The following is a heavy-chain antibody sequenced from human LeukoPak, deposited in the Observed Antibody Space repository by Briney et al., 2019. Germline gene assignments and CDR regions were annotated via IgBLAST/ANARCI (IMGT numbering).Heavy chain of an antibody. V-gene: IGHV4-34*01. CDR3: ARSRGTTMVTRFDY. CDR2: INHSGST. D-gene: IGHD5-18*01. J-gene: IGHJ4*02. Sequence: PSETLSLTCAVYGGSFSGYYWSWIRQPPGKGLEWIGEINHSGSTNYNPSLKSRVTISVDTSKNQFSLKLSSVTAADTAVYYCARSRGTTMVTRFDYWGQGTLVTVSS. CDR1: GGSFSGYY.